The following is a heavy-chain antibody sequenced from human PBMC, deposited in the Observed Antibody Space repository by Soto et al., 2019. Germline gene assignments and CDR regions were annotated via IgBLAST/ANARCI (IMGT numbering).Heavy chain of an antibody. V-gene: IGHV1-18*04. CDR3: ARDLGVAAAGDYYYYGMDV. CDR1: GYTFTSYG. D-gene: IGHD6-13*01. J-gene: IGHJ6*02. Sequence: DSVKVSCKASGYTFTSYGISWVRQAPGQGLEGMGWISAYNGNTNYAQKLQGRVTMTTDTSTSTAYMELRSLRSDDTAVYYCARDLGVAAAGDYYYYGMDVWGQGTTVTVSS. CDR2: ISAYNGNT.